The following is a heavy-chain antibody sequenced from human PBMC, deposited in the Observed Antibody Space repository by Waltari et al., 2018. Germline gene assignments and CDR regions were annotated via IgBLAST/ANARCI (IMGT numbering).Heavy chain of an antibody. CDR1: GYSISSGYY. Sequence: QVQLQESGPGLVKPSETLSLTCAVSGYSISSGYYWGWTRQPPGQGLEWIGSIYHSGSTYYNPSLKIRVTISVDTSKNQFSLKLSSVTAADTAVYYCARHGGFRDDYFDYWGQGTLVTVSS. D-gene: IGHD3-16*01. CDR2: IYHSGST. J-gene: IGHJ4*02. CDR3: ARHGGFRDDYFDY. V-gene: IGHV4-38-2*01.